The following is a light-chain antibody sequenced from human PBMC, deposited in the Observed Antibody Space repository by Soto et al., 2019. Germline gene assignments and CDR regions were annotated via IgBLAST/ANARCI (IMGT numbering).Light chain of an antibody. CDR3: QQYINWPPLT. CDR1: QGVTTN. V-gene: IGKV3-15*01. CDR2: DVS. J-gene: IGKJ4*01. Sequence: EIVMTQSPGTLSVSPGERATLSCRAGQGVTTNFAWYQQKSGQSPRLLIYDVSIRATGVPARFSGTGSETDFTLTISGLQSEDSAVYYCQQYINWPPLTFGGGTKVEIK.